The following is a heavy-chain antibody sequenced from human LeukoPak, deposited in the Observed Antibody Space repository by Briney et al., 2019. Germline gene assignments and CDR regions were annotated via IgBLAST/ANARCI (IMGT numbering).Heavy chain of an antibody. V-gene: IGHV3-23*01. CDR1: GITLSNYG. D-gene: IGHD3-22*01. CDR2: ISDSGGST. CDR3: ARRGVVIRVILVGFHKEAFYFDS. Sequence: GGSPRLSCAVSGITLSNYGRSWVRQAPGKGLEWVAGISDSGGSTNYADSVKGRFTISRDNPKNTLYLQMNSLRAEDTAVYFCARRGVVIRVILVGFHKEAFYFDSWGQGALVTVSS. J-gene: IGHJ4*02.